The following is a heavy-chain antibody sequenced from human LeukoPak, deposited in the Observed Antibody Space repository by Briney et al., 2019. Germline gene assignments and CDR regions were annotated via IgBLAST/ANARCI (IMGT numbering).Heavy chain of an antibody. J-gene: IGHJ6*03. CDR3: ARFQTPYSYAFIYYYYYYMDV. V-gene: IGHV1-8*01. CDR1: GYTFTSYD. Sequence: ASVKVSCKASGYTFTSYDINWVPQATGQGLEWMGWMNPNSGNTGYAQKFQGRVTMTRTTSISTAYMELSSLRSEDTAVYYCARFQTPYSYAFIYYYYYYMDVWGKGTTVTVSS. CDR2: MNPNSGNT. D-gene: IGHD5-18*01.